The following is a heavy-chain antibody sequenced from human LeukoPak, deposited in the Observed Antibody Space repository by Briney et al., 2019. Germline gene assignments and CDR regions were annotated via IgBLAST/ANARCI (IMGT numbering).Heavy chain of an antibody. CDR2: IYHSGST. D-gene: IGHD3-3*01. Sequence: SETLSLTCTVSGGSISSGGYYWSWIRQPPGKGLEWIGYIYHSGSTYYNPSLKSRVTISVDRSKNQFSLKLSSVTAADTAVYYCAIGRLYYYYMDVWGKGTTVTVSS. CDR1: GGSISSGGYY. J-gene: IGHJ6*03. CDR3: AIGRLYYYYMDV. V-gene: IGHV4-30-2*01.